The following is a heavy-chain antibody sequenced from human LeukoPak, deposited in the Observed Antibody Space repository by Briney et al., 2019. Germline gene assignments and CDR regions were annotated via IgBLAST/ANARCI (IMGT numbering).Heavy chain of an antibody. J-gene: IGHJ4*02. Sequence: GGSLRLSCAASGVTFSSYEMNWVREAPGKGLEWVSYISSSGSTIYYADSVKGRFTISRDNAKNSLYLQMNSLRAEDTAVYYCARDAYSGYDFDYWGQGTLVTVSS. CDR3: ARDAYSGYDFDY. D-gene: IGHD5-12*01. CDR1: GVTFSSYE. V-gene: IGHV3-48*03. CDR2: ISSSGSTI.